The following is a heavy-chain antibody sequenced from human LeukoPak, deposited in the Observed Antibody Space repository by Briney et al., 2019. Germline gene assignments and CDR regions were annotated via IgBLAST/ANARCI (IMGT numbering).Heavy chain of an antibody. D-gene: IGHD6-19*01. J-gene: IGHJ4*02. CDR1: GFTFRNYY. CDR2: IKQDGSEK. V-gene: IGHV3-7*01. CDR3: ASRYSSGHG. Sequence: PGGSLRLSCEASGFTFRNYYISWFRQAPGKGLEWVANIKQDGSEKYYVDSVKGRFTISRDNAKNSLFLQMNSLRAEDTAVYYCASRYSSGHGWGQGTLVTVSS.